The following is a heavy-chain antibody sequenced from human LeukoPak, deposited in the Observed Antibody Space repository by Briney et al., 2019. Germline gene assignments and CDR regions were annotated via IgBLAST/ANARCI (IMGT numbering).Heavy chain of an antibody. CDR3: TVQFGIGVAGNFDY. CDR1: GFTFSSYA. D-gene: IGHD6-19*01. J-gene: IGHJ4*02. CDR2: ISGSGGST. Sequence: PGGSLRLSCAASGFTFSSYAMSWVRQAPGKGLEWVSAISGSGGSTYYADSVKGRFTISRDNSKNALYLQMNSLRAEDTAVYYCTVQFGIGVAGNFDYWGQGTLVTVSS. V-gene: IGHV3-23*01.